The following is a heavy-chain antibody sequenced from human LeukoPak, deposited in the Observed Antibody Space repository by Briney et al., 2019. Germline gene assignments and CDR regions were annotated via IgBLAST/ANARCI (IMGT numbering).Heavy chain of an antibody. CDR2: ISGSGGST. D-gene: IGHD3-22*01. CDR1: GFTFRSYA. CDR3: ASYDSSGYYHYFDY. V-gene: IGHV3-23*01. J-gene: IGHJ4*02. Sequence: GGSLRLSCGASGFTFRSYAMSWVRQAPGKGLEWVSAISGSGGSTDYADSVKGRFTISRDNSKNTLYMQMNSLRAEDTAVYYCASYDSSGYYHYFDYWGQGTLVTVSS.